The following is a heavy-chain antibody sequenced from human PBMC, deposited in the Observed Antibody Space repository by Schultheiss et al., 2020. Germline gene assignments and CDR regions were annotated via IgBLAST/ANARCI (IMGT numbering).Heavy chain of an antibody. V-gene: IGHV1-2*02. J-gene: IGHJ6*02. Sequence: ASVKVSGKASGYTFTSYYMHWVRQAPGQGLEWMGWINPNSGGTNYAQKFQGRVTMTRDTSISTAYMELSRLRSDDTAVYYCARGIITPRDSYGPYYYYGMDVWGQGTTVTVSS. CDR2: INPNSGGT. CDR1: GYTFTSYY. CDR3: ARGIITPRDSYGPYYYYGMDV. D-gene: IGHD5-18*01.